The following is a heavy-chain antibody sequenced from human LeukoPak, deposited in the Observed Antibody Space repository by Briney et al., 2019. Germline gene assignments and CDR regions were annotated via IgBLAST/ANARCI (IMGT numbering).Heavy chain of an antibody. D-gene: IGHD1-26*01. CDR3: ARDRGSYHFDY. CDR2: IIPMFGTP. Sequence: ASVTVSFKASGVIFSSYAITWVRQAPGQGLEWMGGIIPMFGTPNYAQKFQGRVTITADESTNTAYMELSSLTYEDTAMYYCARDRGSYHFDYWGQGTLVSVSS. CDR1: GVIFSSYA. V-gene: IGHV1-69*13. J-gene: IGHJ4*02.